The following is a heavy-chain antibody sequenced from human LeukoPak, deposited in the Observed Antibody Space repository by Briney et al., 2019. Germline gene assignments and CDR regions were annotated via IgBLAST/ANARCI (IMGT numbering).Heavy chain of an antibody. V-gene: IGHV4-59*08. Sequence: PSETLSLTCTVSGGSIGRYYWSWLRQPPGKGLEWIGYIHYSGTTNYNPSLKSRVTISVDTSKKQFSLRLSSVTAADTAVYYCARRGAARRYDGLDVWGQGTAVSVS. J-gene: IGHJ6*02. CDR2: IHYSGTT. D-gene: IGHD6-6*01. CDR1: GGSIGRYY. CDR3: ARRGAARRYDGLDV.